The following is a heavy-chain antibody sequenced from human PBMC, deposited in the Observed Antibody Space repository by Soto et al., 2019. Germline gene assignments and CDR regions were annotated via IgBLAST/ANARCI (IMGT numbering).Heavy chain of an antibody. CDR2: MNPNSGNT. Sequence: ASVKVSCKASGYTFTSYDINWVRQATGQGLEWMGWMNPNSGNTGYAQKFQGRVTMTRNTSISTAYMELSSLRSEDTAVYYCARGYYGSGSYLYYYYMDVWGKGTTVTVSS. D-gene: IGHD3-10*01. V-gene: IGHV1-8*01. CDR3: ARGYYGSGSYLYYYYMDV. J-gene: IGHJ6*03. CDR1: GYTFTSYD.